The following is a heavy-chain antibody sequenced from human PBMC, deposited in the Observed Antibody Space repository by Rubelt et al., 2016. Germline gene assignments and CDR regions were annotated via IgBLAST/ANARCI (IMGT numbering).Heavy chain of an antibody. CDR2: IRYDGSNK. Sequence: GGSLRLSCAAAGVTFNSHGMHWVRQAPGKGLEWVAFIRYDGSNKYYPNSVKGRLTIARDNAKNTLYLQMNSLRAEDTAVYYVTFGVFTQDYYGMDVWGQGTTVTVSS. CDR1: GVTFNSHG. V-gene: IGHV3-30*02. CDR3: TFGVFTQDYYGMDV. J-gene: IGHJ6*02. D-gene: IGHD3-3*01.